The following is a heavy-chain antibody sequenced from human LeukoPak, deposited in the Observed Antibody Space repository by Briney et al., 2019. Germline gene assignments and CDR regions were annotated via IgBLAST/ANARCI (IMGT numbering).Heavy chain of an antibody. D-gene: IGHD6-19*01. CDR3: ARASSGWYHWPH. CDR1: GYSISSGYY. CDR2: IYYSGST. V-gene: IGHV4-61*01. Sequence: SETLSLTCTVSGYSISSGYYWGWIRQPPGKGLEWIGYIYYSGSTNYNPSLKSRVTISVDTSKNQFSLKLSSVTAADTAVYYCARASSGWYHWPHWGQGTLVTVSS. J-gene: IGHJ4*02.